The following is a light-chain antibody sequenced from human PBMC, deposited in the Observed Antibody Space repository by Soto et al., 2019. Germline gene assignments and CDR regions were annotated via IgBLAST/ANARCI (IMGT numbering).Light chain of an antibody. CDR3: YSYAGNNLYV. CDR2: EGT. V-gene: IGLV2-23*01. J-gene: IGLJ7*01. CDR1: SSDVGSYKL. Sequence: QSVLTQPVSVSGSPGQSITISCTGSSSDVGSYKLVSWYQHHPGKVPKLMIYEGTKRPSGVSDRFSGSKSGNTASLTISGLQAEDEANYYCYSYAGNNLYVFGSGTQLTVL.